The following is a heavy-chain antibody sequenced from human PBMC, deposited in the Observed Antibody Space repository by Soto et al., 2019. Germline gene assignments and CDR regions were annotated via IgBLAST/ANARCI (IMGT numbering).Heavy chain of an antibody. D-gene: IGHD3-22*01. J-gene: IGHJ4*02. V-gene: IGHV5-51*01. CDR1: GYSLTTYW. CDR2: IYPGDSDT. CDR3: ARHDRAFDY. Sequence: GESLKISCKGSGYSLTTYWIGWVRQMPGKGLEWMGSIYPGDSDTRYSPSFQGQVTISADRSISTAYLQWSSLKASDTAIYYCARHDRAFDYWGQGTLVTVSS.